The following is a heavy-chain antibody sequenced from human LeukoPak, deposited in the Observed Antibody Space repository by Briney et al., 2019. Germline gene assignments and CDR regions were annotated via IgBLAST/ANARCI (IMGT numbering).Heavy chain of an antibody. D-gene: IGHD4-17*01. V-gene: IGHV4-38-2*02. CDR2: IYHSGTT. CDR3: ASLTTIYSWFDP. CDR1: GYFITSGYY. J-gene: IGHJ5*02. Sequence: KPSETLSLTCTVSGYFITSGYYWGWIRPYPGKGLEWIGSIYHSGTTYFNPSLKSRVTISVDTSKNQFALKLNSVTAADTAVYYCASLTTIYSWFDPWGQGILVTVSS.